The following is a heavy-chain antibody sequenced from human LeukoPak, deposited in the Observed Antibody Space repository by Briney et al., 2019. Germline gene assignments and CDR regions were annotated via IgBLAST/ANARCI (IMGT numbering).Heavy chain of an antibody. Sequence: SQTLSLTCAISGDSVSSNSAAWNWIRQSPPRGLEWLGRTYYRSKWYNDYAVSVKSRITINPDTSKNQFSLQLNSVTPEDTAVYYCARDLRYCSGGSCYGGDFDYWGQGTLVTVSS. CDR3: ARDLRYCSGGSCYGGDFDY. CDR2: TYYRSKWYN. D-gene: IGHD2-15*01. V-gene: IGHV6-1*01. CDR1: GDSVSSNSAA. J-gene: IGHJ4*02.